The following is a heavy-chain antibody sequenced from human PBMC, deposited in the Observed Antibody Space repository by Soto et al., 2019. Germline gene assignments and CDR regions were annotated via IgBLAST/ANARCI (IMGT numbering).Heavy chain of an antibody. CDR2: IRNDGVTQ. J-gene: IGHJ4*02. CDR3: ARAPSGVDIASMGD. D-gene: IGHD5-12*01. Sequence: QVHLVESGGGVVQPGRSLRLSCEASGLAFRTQGMHWVGQAPDKGLEWVAVIRNDGVTQQYADPVKGRFTISRDNSRSTVYLQMNSLGAEDTAVYYCARAPSGVDIASMGDWGRGTLVTVSS. CDR1: GLAFRTQG. V-gene: IGHV3-33*03.